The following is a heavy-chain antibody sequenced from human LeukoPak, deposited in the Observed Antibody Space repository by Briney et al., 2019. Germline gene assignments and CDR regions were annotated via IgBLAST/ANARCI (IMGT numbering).Heavy chain of an antibody. CDR2: ISAYNGNT. CDR1: GYTFTSYG. CDR3: ARHYESGYSDYDALL. D-gene: IGHD5-12*01. V-gene: IGHV1-18*01. J-gene: IGHJ2*01. Sequence: GASVKVSCKASGYTFTSYGISWVRQAPGEGLEWMGWISAYNGNTNYAQKLQGRVTMTTDTSTSTAYMELRSLRSDDTAVYYCARHYESGYSDYDALLWGRGTLVTVSS.